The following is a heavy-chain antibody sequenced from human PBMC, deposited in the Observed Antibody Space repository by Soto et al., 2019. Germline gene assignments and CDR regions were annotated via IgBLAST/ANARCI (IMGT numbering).Heavy chain of an antibody. CDR1: GGSISSGGYS. D-gene: IGHD3-22*01. J-gene: IGHJ4*02. Sequence: PSETLSLTCAVSGGSISSGGYSWSWIRQPPGKGLEWIGYIYHSGSTYYNPSLKSRVTISVDRSKNQFSLKLSSVTAADTAVYYCARSYYDSSGYWPFDYWGQGTLVTVS. V-gene: IGHV4-30-2*01. CDR3: ARSYYDSSGYWPFDY. CDR2: IYHSGST.